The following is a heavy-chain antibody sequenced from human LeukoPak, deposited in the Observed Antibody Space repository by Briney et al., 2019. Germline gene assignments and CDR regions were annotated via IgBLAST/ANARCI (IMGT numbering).Heavy chain of an antibody. CDR2: IIPIFGTA. CDR3: ARRVGPFYDSSGYMYDY. D-gene: IGHD3-22*01. Sequence: SVKVSCKASGGTFSSYAISWVRQAPGQGLEWMGGIIPIFGTANYAQKFQGRVTITADESTSTAYMELSSLRSEDTAVYYCARRVGPFYDSSGYMYDYWGRGTLVTVSS. J-gene: IGHJ4*02. CDR1: GGTFSSYA. V-gene: IGHV1-69*13.